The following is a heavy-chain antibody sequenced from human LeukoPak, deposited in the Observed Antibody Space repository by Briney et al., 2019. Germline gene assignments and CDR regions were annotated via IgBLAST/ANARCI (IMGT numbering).Heavy chain of an antibody. CDR3: ARDGGYCGTTSCYAFY. V-gene: IGHV1-46*01. CDR1: GYTFTGYY. J-gene: IGHJ4*01. D-gene: IGHD2-2*01. Sequence: ASVTVSCKASGYTFTGYYMHWVRQAPGQGLEWMGIINPRGGSTTYAQKFQGRVTMTRDTSTSTVYMELSSLRSEDTAVYYCARDGGYCGTTSCYAFYWGHGTLVTVSS. CDR2: INPRGGST.